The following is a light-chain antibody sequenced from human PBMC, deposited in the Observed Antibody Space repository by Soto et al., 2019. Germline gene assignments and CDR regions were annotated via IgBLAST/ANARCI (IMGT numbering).Light chain of an antibody. Sequence: EFVLTQSPGTLSLSPGERATLSCRASQSVSSNLAWYQQKPGQAPRLLIYGASTRATGIPARFSGSGSGTEFTLTISSLQSEDFAVYYCQQYNNWPLWTFGQGTKVDIK. J-gene: IGKJ1*01. CDR2: GAS. V-gene: IGKV3-15*01. CDR1: QSVSSN. CDR3: QQYNNWPLWT.